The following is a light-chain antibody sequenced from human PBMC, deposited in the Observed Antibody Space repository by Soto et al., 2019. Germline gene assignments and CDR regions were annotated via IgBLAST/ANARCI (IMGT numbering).Light chain of an antibody. J-gene: IGKJ1*01. CDR3: QQYNSYSSWT. V-gene: IGKV1-5*01. Sequence: DIQMTQSPSTLSASVGDRVTITCRASQSVSRGLADLAWYQQKPGKAPNLLIFDASKLKSGVPSRFSGSGSGTEFTLTISSLQPDDFATYYCQQYNSYSSWTFGQGTKVEIK. CDR2: DAS. CDR1: QSVSRG.